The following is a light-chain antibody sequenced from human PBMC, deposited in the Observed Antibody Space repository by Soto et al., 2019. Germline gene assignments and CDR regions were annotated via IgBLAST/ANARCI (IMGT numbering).Light chain of an antibody. CDR1: SSDVGSYNL. Sequence: LTQPASVSGSPGQSITISCTGTSSDVGSYNLVSWYQQHPGKAPKLIIYEVTKRPSGISNRFSGSKSGNTASLTISGLQAEDEADYFCCSYATTTAMFGGGTKVTVL. V-gene: IGLV2-23*02. J-gene: IGLJ3*02. CDR3: CSYATTTAM. CDR2: EVT.